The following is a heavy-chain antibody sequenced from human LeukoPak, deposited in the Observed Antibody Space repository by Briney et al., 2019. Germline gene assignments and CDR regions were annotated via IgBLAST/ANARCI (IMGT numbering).Heavy chain of an antibody. CDR3: ARDRPSRGDPRTGMAY. D-gene: IGHD4-17*01. CDR1: GYTFTSYG. CDR2: ISAYNGNT. Sequence: GASMKVSCKASGYTFTSYGISWVRQAPGQGLEWMGWISAYNGNTNYAQKLQGRVTMTTDTSTSTAYMELRSLRSDDTAVYYCARDRPSRGDPRTGMAYWGQGTLVTVSS. J-gene: IGHJ4*02. V-gene: IGHV1-18*01.